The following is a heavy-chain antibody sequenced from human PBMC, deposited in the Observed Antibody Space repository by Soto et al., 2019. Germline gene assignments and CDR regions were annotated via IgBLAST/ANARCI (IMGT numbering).Heavy chain of an antibody. Sequence: SVKVSCKASGFTFTSSAMQWVRQARGQRLEWIGWIVVGSGNTNYAQKFQERVTITRDMSTSTAYMELSSLRSEDTAVYYCAADLWIGLTDDYYYYGMDVWGQGTTVTVSS. CDR1: GFTFTSSA. CDR3: AADLWIGLTDDYYYYGMDV. D-gene: IGHD3-9*01. V-gene: IGHV1-58*02. J-gene: IGHJ6*02. CDR2: IVVGSGNT.